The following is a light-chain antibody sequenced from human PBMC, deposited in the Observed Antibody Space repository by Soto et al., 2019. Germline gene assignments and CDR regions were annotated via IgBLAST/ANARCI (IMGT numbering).Light chain of an antibody. Sequence: DIQMTQSPSTLSASVGDTVTITCRASQSVSRWLNWYQQKPGKAPRLLIYEASNLESGVPIRFSGSGSRTDFVLTITSLQPADSATYYCQQFNSKVWTFGQGTRVEI. CDR2: EAS. J-gene: IGKJ1*01. CDR1: QSVSRW. CDR3: QQFNSKVWT. V-gene: IGKV1-5*01.